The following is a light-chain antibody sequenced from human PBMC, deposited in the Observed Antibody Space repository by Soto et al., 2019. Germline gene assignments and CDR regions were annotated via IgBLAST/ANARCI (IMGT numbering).Light chain of an antibody. Sequence: QSVLTQPASVSGSPGQSIAISCTGTSSDVGAYNSVSWYQQHPGRAPKLMIHDVSNRPSGVSNRFSGSKSGNTAPLTISGLQAEDEADYYCSSYKSSSTYVFGTGTKVTVL. V-gene: IGLV2-14*03. CDR1: SSDVGAYNS. CDR2: DVS. J-gene: IGLJ1*01. CDR3: SSYKSSSTYV.